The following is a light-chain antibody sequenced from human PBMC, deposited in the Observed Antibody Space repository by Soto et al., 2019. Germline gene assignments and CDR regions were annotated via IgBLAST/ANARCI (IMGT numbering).Light chain of an antibody. CDR2: GAS. J-gene: IGKJ5*01. V-gene: IGKV3-20*01. CDR1: QSLSNIY. CDR3: KHYVGSLN. Sequence: EIVLTQSPGTLSLSPGERATLSCRASQSLSNIYLAWFQQKPGQPPRLLIYGASRRDTGIPDRFSGSGSGSDVTLTVRRLEPEDFAVYSCKHYVGSLNIGQGTRLEIK.